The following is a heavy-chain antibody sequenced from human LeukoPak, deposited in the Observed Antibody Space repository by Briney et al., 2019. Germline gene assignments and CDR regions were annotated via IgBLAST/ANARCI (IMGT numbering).Heavy chain of an antibody. V-gene: IGHV4-30-2*01. Sequence: SQTLSLTCAVSGGSISSGGYSWSWIRQPPGKGLEWIGYIYHSGSTYYNPSLKSRVTISVDTSKNQFSLKLSSVTAADTAVYYCARIPLGPDGYNSRWGQGTLVTVSS. CDR3: ARIPLGPDGYNSR. D-gene: IGHD5-24*01. CDR1: GGSISSGGYS. J-gene: IGHJ4*02. CDR2: IYHSGST.